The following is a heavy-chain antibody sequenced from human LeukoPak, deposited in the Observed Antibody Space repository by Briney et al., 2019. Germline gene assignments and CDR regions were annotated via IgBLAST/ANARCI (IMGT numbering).Heavy chain of an antibody. CDR3: ARDRSWGSQCYFDY. CDR2: IWYDGSNN. CDR1: GFRFSTYG. D-gene: IGHD7-27*01. J-gene: IGHJ4*02. V-gene: IGHV3-33*01. Sequence: GGSLRLSRAASGFRFSTYGMHWVRQAPGKGLEWVGVIWYDGSNNIYAESVKGRFTISRDNSKNTLYLQMNSLRDEDTAVYYCARDRSWGSQCYFDYWGQGTLVTVSS.